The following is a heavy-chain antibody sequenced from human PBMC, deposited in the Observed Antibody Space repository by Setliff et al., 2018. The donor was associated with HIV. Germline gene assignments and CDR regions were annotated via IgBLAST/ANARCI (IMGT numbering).Heavy chain of an antibody. CDR2: ISSSSSYT. D-gene: IGHD3-22*01. Sequence: GGSLRLSCAASGFTFSDYYMSWIRQAPGKGLEWVSYISSSSSYTNYADSVKGRFTISRDNAKNSLYLQMNSLKTEDTAVYYCTTSPPLGNYYDSSGYHQDGFDFWGQGTMVTVSS. J-gene: IGHJ3*01. V-gene: IGHV3-11*03. CDR1: GFTFSDYY. CDR3: TTSPPLGNYYDSSGYHQDGFDF.